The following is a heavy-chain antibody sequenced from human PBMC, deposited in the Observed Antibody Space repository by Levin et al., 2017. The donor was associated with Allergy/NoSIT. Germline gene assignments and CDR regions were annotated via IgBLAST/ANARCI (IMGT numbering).Heavy chain of an antibody. CDR3: AADSSGHLY. CDR2: IKQDGSDK. D-gene: IGHD3-22*01. Sequence: LSLTCAASGFTFSSYWMSWVRHAPRKGLEWVANIKQDGSDKYYVDSVKGRFTISRDNAKNSLYLQMNSLRAEDTAVYYCAADSSGHLYWGQGTLVTVSS. J-gene: IGHJ4*02. V-gene: IGHV3-7*01. CDR1: GFTFSSYW.